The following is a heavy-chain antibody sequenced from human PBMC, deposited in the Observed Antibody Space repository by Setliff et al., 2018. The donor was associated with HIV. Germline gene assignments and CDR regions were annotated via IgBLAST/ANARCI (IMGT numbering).Heavy chain of an antibody. V-gene: IGHV4-39*07. CDR2: ISYTGST. CDR3: ARGVTHPPPFGAFDI. Sequence: ETLSLTCSVSGASISRSTYSWGWIRQPPGKGLEWIGSISYTGSTDYTPSLKSRVTISVDTSKNQFSLKLRSVTAADTASYYCARGVTHPPPFGAFDIWGLGTLVTVSS. CDR1: GASISRSTYS. D-gene: IGHD5-18*01. J-gene: IGHJ3*02.